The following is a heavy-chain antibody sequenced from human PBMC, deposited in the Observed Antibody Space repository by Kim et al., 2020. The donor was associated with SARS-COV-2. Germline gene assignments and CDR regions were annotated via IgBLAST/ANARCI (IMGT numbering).Heavy chain of an antibody. Sequence: ASVKVSCKASGYTFTSYGISWVRQAPGQGLEWMGWISAYNGNTNYAQKLQGRVTMTTDTSTSTAYMELRSLRSDDTAVYYCARVISGSGYDWYFDLWGRGTLVTVSS. D-gene: IGHD3-22*01. J-gene: IGHJ2*01. V-gene: IGHV1-18*01. CDR3: ARVISGSGYDWYFDL. CDR2: ISAYNGNT. CDR1: GYTFTSYG.